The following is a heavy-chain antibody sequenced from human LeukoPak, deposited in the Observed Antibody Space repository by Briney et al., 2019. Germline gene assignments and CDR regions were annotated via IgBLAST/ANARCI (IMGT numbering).Heavy chain of an antibody. CDR2: ISGDGVST. V-gene: IGHV3-43*02. CDR3: ARESGKFDY. J-gene: IGHJ4*02. Sequence: GGSLRLSCVASGLPIADFAMHWVRQAPGKGLEWVSLISGDGVSTFYADSVKGRFSISRDNSKNSLSLEMNSLRTEDTAMYYCARESGKFDYWGQGTHVAVSS. CDR1: GLPIADFA.